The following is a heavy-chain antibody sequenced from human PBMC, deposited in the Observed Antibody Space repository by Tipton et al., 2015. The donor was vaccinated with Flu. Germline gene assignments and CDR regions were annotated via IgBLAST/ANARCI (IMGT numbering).Heavy chain of an antibody. CDR2: ISGSGGST. V-gene: IGHV3-23*01. Sequence: SLRLSCAASGFTFSSYAMSWVRQAPGKGLEWVSAISGSGGSTYYADSVKGRFTISRDNSKNTLYLQMNSLRAEDTAVYYCAKDPGRGSSWYYFDYWGQGTLVTVSS. CDR1: GFTFSSYA. CDR3: AKDPGRGSSWYYFDY. J-gene: IGHJ4*02. D-gene: IGHD6-13*01.